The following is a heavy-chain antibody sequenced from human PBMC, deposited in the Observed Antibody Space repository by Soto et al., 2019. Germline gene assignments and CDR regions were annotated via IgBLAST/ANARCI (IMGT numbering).Heavy chain of an antibody. V-gene: IGHV1-18*01. Sequence: QVQLVQSGAEVKKPGASVKVSCKDSGYTFTSYGISWVRQAPGQGLEWMGWISAYNGNTNYAQKLQVRVTMTTDTSTSTAYMELRSLRSDGTAVYYCAIVITMVRGVPINDGMDVWGQGTTVTVSS. J-gene: IGHJ6*02. CDR3: AIVITMVRGVPINDGMDV. D-gene: IGHD3-10*01. CDR1: GYTFTSYG. CDR2: ISAYNGNT.